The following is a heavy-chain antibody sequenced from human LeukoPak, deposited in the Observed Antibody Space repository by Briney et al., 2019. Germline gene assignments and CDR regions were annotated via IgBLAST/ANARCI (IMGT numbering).Heavy chain of an antibody. CDR3: ARAGLQGVWYYYGMDV. CDR1: GYTFTSYD. V-gene: IGHV1-8*01. J-gene: IGHJ6*02. D-gene: IGHD5-18*01. CDR2: MNPNSGNT. Sequence: GASVKVSCKASGYTFTSYDINWVRQATGQGLEWMGWMNPNSGNTGYAQKFQGRVTMTWNTSISTAYMELSSLRSEDTAVYYCARAGLQGVWYYYGMDVWGQGTTVTVSS.